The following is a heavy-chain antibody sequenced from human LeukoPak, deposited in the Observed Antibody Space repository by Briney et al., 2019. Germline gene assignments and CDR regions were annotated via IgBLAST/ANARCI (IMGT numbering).Heavy chain of an antibody. J-gene: IGHJ4*02. Sequence: PGGSLRLSCAASGFTFSSYGMHWVRQAPGKGLEWVAFIRYDGSNKYYADSVKGRFTISRDNSKNTLYLQMNSLRAEDAAVYYCAKSPPGYCTSTSCFPFDYWGQGTLVTVSS. D-gene: IGHD2-2*01. CDR2: IRYDGSNK. V-gene: IGHV3-30*02. CDR3: AKSPPGYCTSTSCFPFDY. CDR1: GFTFSSYG.